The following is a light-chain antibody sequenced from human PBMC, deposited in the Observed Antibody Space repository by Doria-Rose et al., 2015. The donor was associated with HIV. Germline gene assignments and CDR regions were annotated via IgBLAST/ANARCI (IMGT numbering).Light chain of an antibody. Sequence: DIRLTQSPESLGMSLDERATLNCKSNQSLLYTSKHYLAWYQQKPGQPPKLLIYWASTRQSRVPARFSGSGSGTDFTLTISSLEAEDVAVYYCQQYYDTPSFGPGTTVDIK. CDR3: QQYYDTPS. CDR2: WAS. V-gene: IGKV4-1*01. CDR1: QSLLYTSKHY. J-gene: IGKJ3*01.